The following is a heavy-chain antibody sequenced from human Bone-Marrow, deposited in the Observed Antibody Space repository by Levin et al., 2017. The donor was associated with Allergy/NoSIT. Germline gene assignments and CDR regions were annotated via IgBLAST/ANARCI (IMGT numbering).Heavy chain of an antibody. CDR3: ARDLGDGYNAWGAFDV. CDR1: RFTFSSYA. J-gene: IGHJ3*01. Sequence: GGSLRLSCAASRFTFSSYALHWVRQAPGKGLEWVALISYDGSTKYYADSVQGRFIISRDNSQKTLYLQLSSLRVEDTAVYFCARDLGDGYNAWGAFDVWGQGTVVTVSS. V-gene: IGHV3-30*04. D-gene: IGHD5-24*01. CDR2: ISYDGSTK.